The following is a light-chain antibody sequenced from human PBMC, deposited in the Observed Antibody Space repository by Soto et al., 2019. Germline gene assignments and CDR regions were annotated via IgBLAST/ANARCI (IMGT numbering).Light chain of an antibody. CDR3: ISYTGSDTSYV. V-gene: IGLV2-14*01. CDR1: SSDVGAYDY. J-gene: IGLJ1*01. Sequence: QSALTQPASVSGSPGQSITISCTGTSSDVGAYDYVSWYQQHPGKAPKLIIYEVSNRPSGVSNRFSGSKSGNTASLTISGLQAEDEADYYCISYTGSDTSYVFGTGTKLTVL. CDR2: EVS.